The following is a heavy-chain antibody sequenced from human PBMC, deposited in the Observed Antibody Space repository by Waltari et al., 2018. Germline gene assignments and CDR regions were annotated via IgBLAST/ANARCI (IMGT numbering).Heavy chain of an antibody. CDR1: GFTVRSNS. CDR3: ARETGAGCDY. D-gene: IGHD7-27*01. Sequence: EVQLVESGGGLIQPGGSLSLSCAASGFTVRSNSMTWVRQAPGKGLEWVSFIYSGGSTYYADSVKGRFTISRDNSKNTLYLQMNSLRAEDTAVYYCARETGAGCDYWGQGTLVTVSS. V-gene: IGHV3-53*01. J-gene: IGHJ4*02. CDR2: IYSGGST.